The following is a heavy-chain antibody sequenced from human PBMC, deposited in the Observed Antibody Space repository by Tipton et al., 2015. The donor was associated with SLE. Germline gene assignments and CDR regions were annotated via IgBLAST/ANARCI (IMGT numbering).Heavy chain of an antibody. CDR3: AAFYGDLPRIDF. Sequence: SLRLSCAASRFTFSYAWMIWVRQAPGKGLEWVGRIKSRSDGGTSDYAAPVKGRFTISRDDSKNTLYLEMSSLKTEDTAIYYCAAFYGDLPRIDFWGQGTLVTVSS. CDR2: IKSRSDGGTS. D-gene: IGHD4-17*01. V-gene: IGHV3-15*01. CDR1: RFTFSYAW. J-gene: IGHJ4*02.